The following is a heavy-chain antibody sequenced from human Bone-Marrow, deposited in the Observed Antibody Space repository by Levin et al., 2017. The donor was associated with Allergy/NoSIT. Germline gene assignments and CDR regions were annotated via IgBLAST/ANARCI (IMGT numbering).Heavy chain of an antibody. Sequence: GGSLRLSCAASGFTFSDYYMSWIRQAPGKGLEWVSYISSSSSYTNYADSVKGRFTISRDNAKNSLYLQMNSLRAEDTAVYYCARVVPAAIDYYYYYYMDVWGKGTTVTVSS. D-gene: IGHD2-2*02. J-gene: IGHJ6*03. CDR3: ARVVPAAIDYYYYYYMDV. CDR1: GFTFSDYY. CDR2: ISSSSSYT. V-gene: IGHV3-11*06.